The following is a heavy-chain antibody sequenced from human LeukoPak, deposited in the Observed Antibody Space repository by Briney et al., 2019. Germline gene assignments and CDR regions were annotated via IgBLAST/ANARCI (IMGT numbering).Heavy chain of an antibody. CDR1: GFTFSSYA. J-gene: IGHJ4*02. V-gene: IGHV3-30-3*01. Sequence: GGSLRLSCAASGFTFSSYAMHWVRQAPGKGLEWVAVISYDGSNKYYADSVKGRFTISRDNSKNTLYLQMNSLRAEDTAVYYCARMTTVTPGLFDYWGQGTLVIASS. CDR2: ISYDGSNK. D-gene: IGHD4-17*01. CDR3: ARMTTVTPGLFDY.